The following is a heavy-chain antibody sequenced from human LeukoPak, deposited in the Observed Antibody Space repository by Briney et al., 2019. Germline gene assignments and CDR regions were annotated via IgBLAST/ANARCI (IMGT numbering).Heavy chain of an antibody. CDR1: GGSFSGYY. D-gene: IGHD5-24*01. Sequence: SETLSLTCAVYGGSFSGYYWSWIRQPPGKGLEWIGEINHSGSTNYNPSLKSRVTISVDTSKNQFSLKLSSVTVADTAVYYCARPDGDAFDIWGQGTMVTVSS. V-gene: IGHV4-34*01. CDR3: ARPDGDAFDI. CDR2: INHSGST. J-gene: IGHJ3*02.